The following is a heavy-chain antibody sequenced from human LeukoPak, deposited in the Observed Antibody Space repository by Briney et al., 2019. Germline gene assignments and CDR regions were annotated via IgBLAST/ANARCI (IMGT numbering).Heavy chain of an antibody. CDR2: ISSSSSTI. D-gene: IGHD3-10*01. Sequence: PGGSLRLSCAASGFTFSSYSMNWVRQAPGKGLEWVSYISSSSSTIYYADSVKGRFTISRDNAKNSLYLQMNSLRAEDTAVYYCARVPVGGNYYYMDVWGKGTTVTISS. V-gene: IGHV3-48*01. CDR1: GFTFSSYS. CDR3: ARVPVGGNYYYMDV. J-gene: IGHJ6*03.